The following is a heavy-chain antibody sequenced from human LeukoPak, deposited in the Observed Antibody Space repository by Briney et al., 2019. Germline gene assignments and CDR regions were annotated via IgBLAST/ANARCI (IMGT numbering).Heavy chain of an antibody. V-gene: IGHV3-66*04. D-gene: IGHD3-10*01. CDR3: ATLWFGELDAFDI. CDR1: EFSVGSNY. CDR2: IYSGGST. Sequence: PGGSLRLSCAASEFSVGSNYMTWVRQAPGKGLEWVSLIYSGGSTYYADSVKGRFTISRDNSKNTLYLQMNSLRADDTAVYYCATLWFGELDAFDIWGQGTMVTVSS. J-gene: IGHJ3*02.